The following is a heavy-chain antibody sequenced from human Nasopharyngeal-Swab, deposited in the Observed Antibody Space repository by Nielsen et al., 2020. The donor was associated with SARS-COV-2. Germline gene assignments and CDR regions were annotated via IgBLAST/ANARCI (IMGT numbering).Heavy chain of an antibody. J-gene: IGHJ6*02. D-gene: IGHD2-15*01. Sequence: VRQMPGKGLEWIGSIYYSGSTNYNPSLKSRVTISVDTSKNQFSLKLSSVTAADTAVYYCARGVDCSGGSCYGEGYYYGMDVWGQGTTVTVSS. CDR2: IYYSGST. V-gene: IGHV4-39*07. CDR3: ARGVDCSGGSCYGEGYYYGMDV.